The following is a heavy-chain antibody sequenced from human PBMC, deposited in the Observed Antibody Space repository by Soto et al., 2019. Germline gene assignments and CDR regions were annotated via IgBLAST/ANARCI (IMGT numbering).Heavy chain of an antibody. CDR3: AVLDLRFVEWYQAC. V-gene: IGHV4-39*01. J-gene: IGHJ4*02. CDR2: IYYSGST. CDR1: WGSISSRSYY. Sequence: LETMPDTRSVAWGSISSRSYYWGSIRQPPGKGLEWIGSIYYSGSTYYNPSLKSRVTISVDTSKNQFSLKLSSVTAADTAVYYCAVLDLRFVEWYQACWGQGTLDTVTS. D-gene: IGHD3-3*01.